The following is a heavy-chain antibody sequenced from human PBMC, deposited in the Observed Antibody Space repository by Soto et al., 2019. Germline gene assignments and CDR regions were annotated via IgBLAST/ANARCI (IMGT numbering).Heavy chain of an antibody. D-gene: IGHD6-13*01. CDR1: GFTFSSYA. CDR2: ISYDGSNT. V-gene: IGHV3-30-3*01. J-gene: IGHJ5*02. Sequence: QVQLLESGGGVVQPGRSLRLSCAASGFTFSSYAMHWVRQAPGKGLEWVAVISYDGSNTYYADSVKGRVTISRDNSKNTLYLQMNSLRAEDTAVYYCARGPRIAGGRWFATWGQGTLVTVSS. CDR3: ARGPRIAGGRWFAT.